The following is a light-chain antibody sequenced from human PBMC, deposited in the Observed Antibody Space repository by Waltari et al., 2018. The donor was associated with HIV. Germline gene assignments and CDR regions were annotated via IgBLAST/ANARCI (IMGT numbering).Light chain of an antibody. Sequence: EIVTTQSPATLSVSPGGRATLSCRASQSVSNSLVWYQQRPGQAPRLLIYGASTRATGIPGRFSGSGSGTEFTLTINSLQSEDFAVYYCQQYNSWPRTFGQGTKVEVK. CDR3: QQYNSWPRT. CDR2: GAS. V-gene: IGKV3-15*01. CDR1: QSVSNS. J-gene: IGKJ1*01.